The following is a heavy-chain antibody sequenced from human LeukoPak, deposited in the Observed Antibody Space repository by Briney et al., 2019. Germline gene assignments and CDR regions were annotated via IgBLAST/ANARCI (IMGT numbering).Heavy chain of an antibody. J-gene: IGHJ5*02. CDR3: ARGVDLAAAGTGNWFDP. CDR1: GGSFSGYY. CDR2: INHSGST. Sequence: SETLSLTCAVYGGSFSGYYWSWIRQPPGKGLEWIGEINHSGSTNYNPSLKSRVTISVDTSKNQFSLKLSSVTAADTAVYYCARGVDLAAAGTGNWFDPWGQGTLVTVSS. V-gene: IGHV4-34*01. D-gene: IGHD6-13*01.